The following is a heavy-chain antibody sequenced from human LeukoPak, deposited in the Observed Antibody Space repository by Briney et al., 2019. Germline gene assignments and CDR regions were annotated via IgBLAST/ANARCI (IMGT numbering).Heavy chain of an antibody. V-gene: IGHV3-33*01. CDR1: GFTFSSYG. Sequence: PGGSLRLSWAASGFTFSSYGMHWVRQAPGKGLEWVAVIWYDESNKYYADSVKGRFTISRDNSKNTLYLHMSSLRAEDTAVYYCARDVAAAAGTIDYWGQGTLVTVSS. J-gene: IGHJ4*02. CDR3: ARDVAAAAGTIDY. D-gene: IGHD6-13*01. CDR2: IWYDESNK.